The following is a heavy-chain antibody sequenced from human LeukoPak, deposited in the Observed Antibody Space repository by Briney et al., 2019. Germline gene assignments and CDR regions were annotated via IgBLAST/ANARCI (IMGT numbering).Heavy chain of an antibody. D-gene: IGHD3-9*01. CDR2: INAGNGNT. CDR3: ARLGGRRYFDWLSSYYYYYGMDV. J-gene: IGHJ6*02. Sequence: GASVKVSCKASGYTFTSYAMHWVRQAPGQRLEWMGWINAGNGNTKYSQKFQGRVTITRDTSASTAYMELSSLRSEDTAVYYCARLGGRRYFDWLSSYYYYYGMDVWGQGTTVTVSS. CDR1: GYTFTSYA. V-gene: IGHV1-3*01.